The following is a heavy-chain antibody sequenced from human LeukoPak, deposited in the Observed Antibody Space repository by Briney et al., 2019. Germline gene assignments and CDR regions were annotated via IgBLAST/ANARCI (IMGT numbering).Heavy chain of an antibody. Sequence: SETLSLTCTVSGGSISSYYWSWIRQPPGKGLEWIGYIYYSGSTNYNPSLKSRVTISVDTSKNQFSLKLSPVTAADTAVYYCARHVTRVRGYFDYWGQGTLVTVSS. J-gene: IGHJ4*02. D-gene: IGHD3-10*01. V-gene: IGHV4-59*01. CDR3: ARHVTRVRGYFDY. CDR2: IYYSGST. CDR1: GGSISSYY.